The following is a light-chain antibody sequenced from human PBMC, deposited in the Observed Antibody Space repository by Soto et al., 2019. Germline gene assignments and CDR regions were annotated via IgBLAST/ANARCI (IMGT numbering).Light chain of an antibody. Sequence: QSALTQPASVSGSPGQSITISCTGTSSDVGGYNYVSWYQQHPGKAPKLMIYEVSNRPSGVSNRFSGSKSGNTASLTISGLQVEDEADYYCSSYTSSSTPYVVGTGTTLTVL. CDR2: EVS. CDR1: SSDVGGYNY. J-gene: IGLJ1*01. V-gene: IGLV2-14*01. CDR3: SSYTSSSTPYV.